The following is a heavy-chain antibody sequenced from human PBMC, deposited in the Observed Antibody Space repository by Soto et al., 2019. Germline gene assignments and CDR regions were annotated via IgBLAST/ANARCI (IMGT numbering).Heavy chain of an antibody. Sequence: GGSLRLSCSASGFTFSLYALHWVRQAPGKGLEYVSGITTSGDTTYYADSVKGRFTISRENSKNTMYLQMSSLRPEDTAVYFCVRQLTPFDYWGQGALGTV. V-gene: IGHV3-64D*06. J-gene: IGHJ4*02. CDR3: VRQLTPFDY. D-gene: IGHD2-2*01. CDR1: GFTFSLYA. CDR2: ITTSGDTT.